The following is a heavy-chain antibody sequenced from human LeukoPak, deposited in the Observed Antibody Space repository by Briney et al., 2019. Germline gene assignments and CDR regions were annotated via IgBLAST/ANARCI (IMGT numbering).Heavy chain of an antibody. J-gene: IGHJ4*02. Sequence: GASVKVSCKASGYTFSTYGITWVRQAPGQGLEWMGWISAYNGNINYAQKFQGRVTMTTDTSTSTAYMELRSLRSDDTAVYYCARAGTTSSSTPHYWGQGTLVTVSS. V-gene: IGHV1-18*01. CDR2: ISAYNGNI. D-gene: IGHD6-6*01. CDR1: GYTFSTYG. CDR3: ARAGTTSSSTPHY.